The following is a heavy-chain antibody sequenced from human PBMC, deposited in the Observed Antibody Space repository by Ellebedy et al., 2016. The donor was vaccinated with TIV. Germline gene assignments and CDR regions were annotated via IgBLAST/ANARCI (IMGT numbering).Heavy chain of an antibody. CDR1: GGSITNYY. J-gene: IGHJ5*02. Sequence: SETLSLXCTVSGGSITNYYWSWIRQPPGKGLEWIGYIYYSGSTNYNPSLKSRVTISVDTSKNQFSLKLSSVTAADTAVYYCARASSWDYSNYDYWFDPWGQGTLVTVSS. CDR2: IYYSGST. V-gene: IGHV4-59*01. D-gene: IGHD4-11*01. CDR3: ARASSWDYSNYDYWFDP.